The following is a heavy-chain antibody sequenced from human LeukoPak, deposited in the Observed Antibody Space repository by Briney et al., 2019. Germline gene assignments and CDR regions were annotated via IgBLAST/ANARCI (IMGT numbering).Heavy chain of an antibody. CDR2: INHSGST. CDR1: GGSFSGYY. V-gene: IGHV4-34*01. J-gene: IGHJ6*03. D-gene: IGHD3-16*01. CDR3: ARLIGGYYMDV. Sequence: SETLSLTCAVYGGSFSGYYWSWIRQPPGKGLEWIGEINHSGSTNYNPSLKSRVTISVDKSKNQFSLKLSSVTAADTAVYYCARLIGGYYMDVWGKGTTVTVSS.